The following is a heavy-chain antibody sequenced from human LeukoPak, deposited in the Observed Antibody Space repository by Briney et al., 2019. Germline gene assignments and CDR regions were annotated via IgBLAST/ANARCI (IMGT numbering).Heavy chain of an antibody. CDR3: ARQPEGTWFDP. V-gene: IGHV5-10-1*01. CDR2: IDPSDSYT. CDR1: GYSFTSNW. Sequence: PGGSLRLSCKVSGYSFTSNWISWVRQMPGKGLEWMGRIDPSDSYTNYSPSFQGHVTISADKSISTAYLQWSSLKASDTAMYYCARQPEGTWFDPWGQGTLVTVSS. D-gene: IGHD1-1*01. J-gene: IGHJ5*02.